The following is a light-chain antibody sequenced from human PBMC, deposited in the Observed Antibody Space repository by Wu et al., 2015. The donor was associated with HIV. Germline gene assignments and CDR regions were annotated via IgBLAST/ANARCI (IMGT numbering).Light chain of an antibody. V-gene: IGKV3-11*01. CDR1: QIVSGN. Sequence: EIVLTQSPGTLSLSPGARATLSCRASQIVSGNFLAWYQQKPGQTPSLLIYDASNRATGIPARFSGSGSGTDFTLTISSLEPEDFAVYYCQHRSNWPWTFGQGTKVEIK. J-gene: IGKJ1*01. CDR3: QHRSNWPWT. CDR2: DAS.